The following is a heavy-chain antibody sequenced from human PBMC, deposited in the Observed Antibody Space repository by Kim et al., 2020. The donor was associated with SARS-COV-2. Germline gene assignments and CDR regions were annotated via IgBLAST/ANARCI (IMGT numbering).Heavy chain of an antibody. Sequence: EYAASVKGRFTISRDDSKSIAYLQMNSLKTEDTAVYYCTRDEGSGIPLGYWGQGTLVTVSS. V-gene: IGHV3-49*02. J-gene: IGHJ4*02. CDR3: TRDEGSGIPLGY. D-gene: IGHD3-10*01.